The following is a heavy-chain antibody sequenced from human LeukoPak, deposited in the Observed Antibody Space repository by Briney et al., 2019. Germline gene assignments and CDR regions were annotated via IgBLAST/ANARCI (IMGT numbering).Heavy chain of an antibody. Sequence: GGSLRLSCAASGFTFSSYAKSWVRQAPGKGLEWVSGISGSGDNTYYADSVKGRFTISRDNSKNTLYVQVNSLGTEDTAAYYCAKGSYYDSSGSFYFDYWGQGTLVTVSS. CDR3: AKGSYYDSSGSFYFDY. CDR2: ISGSGDNT. D-gene: IGHD3-22*01. CDR1: GFTFSSYA. J-gene: IGHJ4*02. V-gene: IGHV3-23*01.